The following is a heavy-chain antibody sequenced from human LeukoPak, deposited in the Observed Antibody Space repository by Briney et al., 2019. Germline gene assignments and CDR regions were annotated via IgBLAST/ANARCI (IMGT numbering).Heavy chain of an antibody. D-gene: IGHD6-19*01. CDR3: ARDVVAVDSNWFDP. V-gene: IGHV1-2*02. CDR1: GYTFSGYH. Sequence: GASVKVSCKTSGYTFSGYHIHWMRQAPGQGLEWIGWIDPYSGGTHFAEKFQGRVTLTRDTSITTLYMELTNLKSDDTSIYFCARDVVAVDSNWFDPWGQGTLATVSS. CDR2: IDPYSGGT. J-gene: IGHJ5*02.